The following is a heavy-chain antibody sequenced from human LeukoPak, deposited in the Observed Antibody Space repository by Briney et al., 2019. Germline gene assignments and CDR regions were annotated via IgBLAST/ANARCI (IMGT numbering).Heavy chain of an antibody. CDR2: ISGDEIWT. V-gene: IGHV3-74*01. CDR3: AREYNSGPKQTDAFDI. D-gene: IGHD3-22*01. CDR1: GFTFSDYW. J-gene: IGHJ3*02. Sequence: PGGSLRLSCKASGFTFSDYWMHWVRQTPGKGLVWVSRISGDEIWTSYADSVKGRFIISRDNAKNTVYLQMSSLRTEDTAVYYCAREYNSGPKQTDAFDIWGQGTMVTVSS.